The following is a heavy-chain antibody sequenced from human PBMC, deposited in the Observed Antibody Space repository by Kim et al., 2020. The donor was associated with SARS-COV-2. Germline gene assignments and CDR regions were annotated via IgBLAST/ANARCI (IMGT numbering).Heavy chain of an antibody. CDR3: ARGRRITMVRGPNNWFDP. Sequence: SETLSLTCAVYGGSFSGYYWSWIRQPPGKGLEWIGEINHSGSTNYNPSLKSRVTISVDTSKNQFSLKLSSVTAADTAVYYCARGRRITMVRGPNNWFDPWGQGTLVTVSS. CDR1: GGSFSGYY. CDR2: INHSGST. D-gene: IGHD3-10*01. J-gene: IGHJ5*02. V-gene: IGHV4-34*01.